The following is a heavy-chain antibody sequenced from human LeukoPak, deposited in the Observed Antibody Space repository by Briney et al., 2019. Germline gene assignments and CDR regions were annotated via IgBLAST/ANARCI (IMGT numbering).Heavy chain of an antibody. J-gene: IGHJ4*02. CDR1: GGSISSYY. CDR2: IYYSGST. V-gene: IGHV4-59*12. CDR3: ARGRIAVAGTKNYFDY. Sequence: SETLSLTCTVSGGSISSYYWSWIRQPPGKGLEWIGDIYYSGSTNYNPSLKSRVTISVDTSKNQFSLKLSSVIAADTAVYYCARGRIAVAGTKNYFDYWGQGTLVTVSS. D-gene: IGHD6-19*01.